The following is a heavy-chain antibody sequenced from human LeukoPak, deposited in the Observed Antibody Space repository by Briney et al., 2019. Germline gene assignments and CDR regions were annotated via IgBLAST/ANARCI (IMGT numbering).Heavy chain of an antibody. J-gene: IGHJ3*02. V-gene: IGHV5-51*01. CDR2: IYPGDSDT. D-gene: IGHD6-19*01. Sequence: GESLKISCKGSGYSFTSYWIGRVRQMPGKGLEWMGIIYPGDSDTRYSPSFQGQVTISADKSISTAYLQWSSLKASDTAMYYCARQGSGWYYNDAFDIWGQGTMVTVSS. CDR3: ARQGSGWYYNDAFDI. CDR1: GYSFTSYW.